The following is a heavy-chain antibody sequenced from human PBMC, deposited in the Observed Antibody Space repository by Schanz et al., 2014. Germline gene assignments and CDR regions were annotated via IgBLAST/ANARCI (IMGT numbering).Heavy chain of an antibody. CDR2: MFPGGNT. V-gene: IGHV3-66*03. Sequence: EVQLVESGGGLIQPGGSLRLSCAVSGFTVSSNYMSWVRQAPGKGLEWVSIMFPGGNTYYADSVKGRFTISRDNSKNTLFLQMNSLRAEDTAVYYCARDLAGGGNDVWGQGTLVTVSS. CDR1: GFTVSSNY. J-gene: IGHJ4*02. D-gene: IGHD2-15*01. CDR3: ARDLAGGGNDV.